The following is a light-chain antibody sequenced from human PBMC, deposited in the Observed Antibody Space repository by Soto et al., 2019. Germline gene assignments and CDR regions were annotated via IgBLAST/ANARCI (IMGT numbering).Light chain of an antibody. CDR3: QQRSSWPRT. CDR1: QSINNY. V-gene: IGKV3-11*01. Sequence: EIVLTQSPSTLSLSLGERATLSCRASQSINNYLAWYQQKPGQAPRLLIYDASNRDTGTPSRFSGSGSGTDFSLTISSLEPEDFAIYFCQQRSSWPRTFGGGTKVEIK. J-gene: IGKJ4*01. CDR2: DAS.